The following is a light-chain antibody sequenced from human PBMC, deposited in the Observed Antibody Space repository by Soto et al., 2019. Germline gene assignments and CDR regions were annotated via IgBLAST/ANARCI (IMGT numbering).Light chain of an antibody. Sequence: QSALTQPASVSGSPGQSITISCTGTSSDVGYNYVSWYQQHPGKVPKLIIYDVSNRPSGVSNRFSGSKSGNTASLTISGLQAEDEADYYCSSYTNINTWVFGRGTKLTVL. J-gene: IGLJ3*02. CDR3: SSYTNINTWV. CDR1: SSDVGYNY. V-gene: IGLV2-14*03. CDR2: DVS.